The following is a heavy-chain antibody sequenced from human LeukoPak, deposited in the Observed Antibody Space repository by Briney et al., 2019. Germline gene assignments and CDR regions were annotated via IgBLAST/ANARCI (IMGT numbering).Heavy chain of an antibody. J-gene: IGHJ4*02. D-gene: IGHD3-10*01. CDR3: AKDQGWFGELLVSATDY. CDR2: IAYDGSNK. CDR1: GFTFSSYG. V-gene: IGHV3-30*18. Sequence: GGSLRLSCAGSGFTFSSYGMHWVRQAPGKGLEWVAVIAYDGSNKYYADSVKGRFTISRDNSKNTLYLQMNSLRAEDTAVYYCAKDQGWFGELLVSATDYWGQGTLVTVCS.